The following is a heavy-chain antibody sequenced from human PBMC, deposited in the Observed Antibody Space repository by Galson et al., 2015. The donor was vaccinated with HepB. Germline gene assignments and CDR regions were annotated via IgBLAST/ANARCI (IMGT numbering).Heavy chain of an antibody. CDR2: IRSSSSYT. Sequence: RDDDMSWNRQAPGKGREWVSYIRSSSSYTNYADSVKGRFTISRDNAKNSLYLQMDSLRAEDTAVYYCATSYRAYLFDYWGQGTLVTVSS. V-gene: IGHV3-11*06. D-gene: IGHD6-6*01. J-gene: IGHJ4*02. CDR3: ATSYRAYLFDY. CDR1: RDDD.